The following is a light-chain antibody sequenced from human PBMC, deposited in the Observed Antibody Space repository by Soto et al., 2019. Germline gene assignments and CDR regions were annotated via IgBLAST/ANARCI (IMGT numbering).Light chain of an antibody. V-gene: IGLV1-40*01. CDR2: ANT. CDR3: QSYDSSLSGYV. Sequence: QSVLTQPPSVSGAPGQRVTISCTGSSSNIGAAYDVHWYQQVPGTAPKLLIYANTNRPSGVPGRFSGSKSGTSASLAITGLQAEDEADYYCQSYDSSLSGYVFGTGTQLTVL. CDR1: SSNIGAAYD. J-gene: IGLJ1*01.